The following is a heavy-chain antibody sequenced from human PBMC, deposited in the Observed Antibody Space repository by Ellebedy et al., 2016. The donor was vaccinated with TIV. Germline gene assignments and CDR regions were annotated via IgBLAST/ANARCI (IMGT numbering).Heavy chain of an antibody. CDR2: IKGDGNEK. D-gene: IGHD3-3*01. J-gene: IGHJ4*02. CDR3: AREGIFGVAIIDY. V-gene: IGHV3-7*01. Sequence: GESLKISXAASGFTFSSYWMNWVRQAPGKGLEWVANIKGDGNEKYYVDSVKGRFTISRDNAKKSLSLQMNSLRAEDTAVYYCAREGIFGVAIIDYWGQGTRVTVSS. CDR1: GFTFSSYW.